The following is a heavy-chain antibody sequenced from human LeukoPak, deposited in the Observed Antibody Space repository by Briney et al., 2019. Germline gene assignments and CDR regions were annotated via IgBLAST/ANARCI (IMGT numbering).Heavy chain of an antibody. J-gene: IGHJ3*02. CDR3: ARVSPYYDSSGPDALDI. CDR2: MNPNSGNT. D-gene: IGHD3-22*01. V-gene: IGHV1-8*03. CDR1: GYTFTSYD. Sequence: ASVKVSCKASGYTFTSYDINWVRQATGQGLEWMGCMNPNSGNTGYAQKFQGRVTITADESTSTAYMELSSLRSEDTAVYYCARVSPYYDSSGPDALDIWGLGTMVTVSS.